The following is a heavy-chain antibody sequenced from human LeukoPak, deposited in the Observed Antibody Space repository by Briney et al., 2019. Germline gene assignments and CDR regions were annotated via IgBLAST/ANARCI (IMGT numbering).Heavy chain of an antibody. CDR2: ISYDGSNE. J-gene: IGHJ5*02. V-gene: IGHV3-30-3*01. Sequence: GRSLRLSSAASGFTFSSYTMHWVPEAPGKGLEWMVVISYDGSNEYYADSVKCRFTISRDNSKNTLYLQMISLRAEDTAVYYCARDGASLNWFDPWGQETLVTVSS. D-gene: IGHD1-26*01. CDR1: GFTFSSYT. CDR3: ARDGASLNWFDP.